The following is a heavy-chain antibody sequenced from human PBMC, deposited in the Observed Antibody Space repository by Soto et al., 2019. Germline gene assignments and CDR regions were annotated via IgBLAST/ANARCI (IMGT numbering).Heavy chain of an antibody. CDR3: ASPRYSGSYHGIDY. V-gene: IGHV3-21*01. Sequence: GGALRLSCAASGFTFSSYSMNWVRQAPGKGLEWVSSISSSSSYIYYADSVKGRFTISRDNAKNSLYLQMNSLRAEDTAVYYCASPRYSGSYHGIDYWGQGTLVTVSS. D-gene: IGHD1-26*01. J-gene: IGHJ4*02. CDR2: ISSSSSYI. CDR1: GFTFSSYS.